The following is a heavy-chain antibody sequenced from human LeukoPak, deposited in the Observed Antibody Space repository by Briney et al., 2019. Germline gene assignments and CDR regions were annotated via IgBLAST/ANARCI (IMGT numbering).Heavy chain of an antibody. CDR3: GRGVGGG. D-gene: IGHD3-10*01. CDR2: ISSGGDTM. CDR1: GFTFEYYG. J-gene: IGHJ4*01. V-gene: IGHV3-48*04. Sequence: GGSLRLSCAASGFTFEYYGMNWVRQAPGKGLEWISYISSGGDTMFYADSVKARFTTHGDDAKNSMCLQMNSLAPGGRSLYFCGRGVGGGWGHGTLVTVSS.